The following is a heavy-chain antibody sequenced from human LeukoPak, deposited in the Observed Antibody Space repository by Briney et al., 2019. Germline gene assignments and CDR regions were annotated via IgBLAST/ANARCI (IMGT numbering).Heavy chain of an antibody. D-gene: IGHD2-21*02. V-gene: IGHV3-64*01. J-gene: IGHJ4*02. CDR1: GFTFSSYA. CDR2: ISSNGGST. Sequence: GGSLGLSCAASGFTFSSYAMHWVRQAPGKGLEYVSAISSNGGSTYYANSVKGRFTISRDNSKNTLYLQMGSLRAEDMAVYYCARSSTYCGGDCYYFDYWGQGTLVTVSS. CDR3: ARSSTYCGGDCYYFDY.